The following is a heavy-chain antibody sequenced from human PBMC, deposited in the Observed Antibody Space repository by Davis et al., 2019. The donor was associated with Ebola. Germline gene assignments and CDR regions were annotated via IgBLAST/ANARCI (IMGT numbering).Heavy chain of an antibody. CDR2: IYHSGDT. CDR3: VRGSDAYKTGY. Sequence: MPSETLSLTCTVSGGSISSYYWSWIRQPPGKGLEWIGYIYHSGDTNYSPSLKTRVTISTDTSRNQFSLKLTSVTAADTAFYYCVRGSDAYKTGYWGQGTLVTVSS. V-gene: IGHV4-59*01. CDR1: GGSISSYY. J-gene: IGHJ4*02. D-gene: IGHD5-24*01.